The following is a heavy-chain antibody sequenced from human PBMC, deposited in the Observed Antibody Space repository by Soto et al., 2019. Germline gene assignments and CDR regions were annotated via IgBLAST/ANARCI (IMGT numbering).Heavy chain of an antibody. CDR1: GGSISSYY. D-gene: IGHD6-6*01. V-gene: IGHV4-59*01. CDR3: ASMAARWWFDP. CDR2: IYYSGST. Sequence: SETLSLTCTVSGGSISSYYWSWIRQPPGKGLEWIGYIYYSGSTNYNPSLKSRVTISVDTSKNQFSLKLSSVTAADTAVYYCASMAARWWFDPWGQGTLVTVSS. J-gene: IGHJ5*02.